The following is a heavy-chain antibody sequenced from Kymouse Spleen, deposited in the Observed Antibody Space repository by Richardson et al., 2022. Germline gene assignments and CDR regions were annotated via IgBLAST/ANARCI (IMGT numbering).Heavy chain of an antibody. CDR3: AKDRITMVRGVNGMDV. CDR2: ISYDGSNK. CDR1: GFTFSSYG. J-gene: IGHJ6*02. Sequence: QVQLVESGGGVVQPGRSLRLSCAASGFTFSSYGMHWVRQAPGKGLEWVAVISYDGSNKYYADSVKGRFTISRDNSKNTLYLQMNSLRAEDTAVYYCAKDRITMVRGVNGMDVWGQGTTVTVSS. V-gene: IGHV3-30*18. D-gene: IGHD3-10*01.